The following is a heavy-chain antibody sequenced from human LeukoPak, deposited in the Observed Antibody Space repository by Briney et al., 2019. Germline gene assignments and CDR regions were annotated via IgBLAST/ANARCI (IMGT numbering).Heavy chain of an antibody. Sequence: PGGSLRLSCAASGFTFSSYSMSWVRQAPGKGLEWVSYISSSGSTIYYADSVKGRFTISRDNAKNSLYLQMNSLRAEDTAVYYCARDGGWWASRKGYFDYWGQGTLVTVSS. CDR3: ARDGGWWASRKGYFDY. D-gene: IGHD6-19*01. CDR2: ISSSGSTI. V-gene: IGHV3-48*04. CDR1: GFTFSSYS. J-gene: IGHJ4*02.